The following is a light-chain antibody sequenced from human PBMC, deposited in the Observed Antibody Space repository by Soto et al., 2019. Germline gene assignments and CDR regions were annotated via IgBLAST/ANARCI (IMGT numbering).Light chain of an antibody. CDR3: QQYNVYSWT. CDR2: EAF. V-gene: IGKV1-5*03. Sequence: IHKTQSPSTLSASVGDRITFPCRSSQNMNSWLAWYQQKPGKAPKRLIYEAFSLEKGGSARFGGSGSGTEFTLTISSLQPDDFATYYCQQYNVYSWTFGQGTKLDIK. CDR1: QNMNSW. J-gene: IGKJ1*01.